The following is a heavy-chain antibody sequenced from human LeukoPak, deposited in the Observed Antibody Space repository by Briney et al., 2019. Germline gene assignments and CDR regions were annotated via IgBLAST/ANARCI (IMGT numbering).Heavy chain of an antibody. CDR1: GGSISSSSDY. CDR3: ARHNNIVVIPDWARASDY. D-gene: IGHD2-2*01. J-gene: IGHJ4*02. V-gene: IGHV4-39*01. CDR2: IYYSGDS. Sequence: PSETLSLTCSVSGGSISSSSDYWGWIRQPPGKGLEWIGNIYYSGDSYYNPSLKSRVTISVDTSKNQFSLKLSSVTAADTAVYYCARHNNIVVIPDWARASDYWGQGALVTVSS.